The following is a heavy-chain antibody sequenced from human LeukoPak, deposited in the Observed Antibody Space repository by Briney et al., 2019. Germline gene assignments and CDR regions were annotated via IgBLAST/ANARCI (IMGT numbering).Heavy chain of an antibody. V-gene: IGHV3-7*01. CDR1: GFSFQYYW. Sequence: PGGSLRLSCAASGFSFQYYWMAWVRQAPGMGLEWVAHIKEDGTQKVYVDSVKGRFTISKDDARNALYLQMNSLRDEDTAIHYCVRGGWELDYWGQGTLVIVSS. D-gene: IGHD4-23*01. CDR2: IKEDGTQK. J-gene: IGHJ4*02. CDR3: VRGGWELDY.